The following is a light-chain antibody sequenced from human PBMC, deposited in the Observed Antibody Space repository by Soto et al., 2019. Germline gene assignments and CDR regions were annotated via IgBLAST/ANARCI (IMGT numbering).Light chain of an antibody. CDR3: QQSYSTPFT. Sequence: DIQMTQSPSTLSGSVGDRVTITCRASQTSSSWLAWYQQKPGKAPKLLICAASSLQSGVPSRFSGSGSGTDFTLTISSLQPEDFVTYCCQQSYSTPFTFGQGTRLEIK. V-gene: IGKV1-39*01. CDR2: AAS. J-gene: IGKJ5*01. CDR1: QTSSSW.